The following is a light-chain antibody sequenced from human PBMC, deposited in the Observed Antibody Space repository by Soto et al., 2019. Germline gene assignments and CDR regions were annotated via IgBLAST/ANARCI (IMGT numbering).Light chain of an antibody. V-gene: IGLV2-11*01. Sequence: QSALTQPRSVSGSPGQSVTISGTGTSSDVGGYNYVSWYQQHPGTAPKLVIYDVSKRPSGVPDRFAGSRSGYTASLAISGRQAEEEADDFCCSYAGSYTLVFGGGTKGTVL. CDR3: CSYAGSYTLV. CDR1: SSDVGGYNY. CDR2: DVS. J-gene: IGLJ2*01.